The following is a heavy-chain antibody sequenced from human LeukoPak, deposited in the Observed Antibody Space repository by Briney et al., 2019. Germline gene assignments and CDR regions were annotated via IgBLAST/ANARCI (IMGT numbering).Heavy chain of an antibody. J-gene: IGHJ4*02. CDR3: ARDLGGGNYEALLY. CDR2: IYYSGST. D-gene: IGHD4-23*01. Sequence: PSETLSLTCTVSGGSISSYYWSWIRQPPGKGLQWIGYIYYSGSTNYNPSLKSRVTMSVDTSKNQFSLKLSSVTAADTAVYYCARDLGGGNYEALLYWGQGTLVTVSS. CDR1: GGSISSYY. V-gene: IGHV4-59*12.